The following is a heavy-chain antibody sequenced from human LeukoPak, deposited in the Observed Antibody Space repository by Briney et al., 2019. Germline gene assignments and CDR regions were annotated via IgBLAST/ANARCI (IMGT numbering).Heavy chain of an antibody. V-gene: IGHV4-34*01. D-gene: IGHD6-6*01. J-gene: IGHJ3*02. CDR1: GGSFSGYY. CDR3: ARHEYSTEYDAFDI. CDR2: INHSGST. Sequence: SETLSLTCAVYGGSFSGYYWSWIRQPPGKGLEWIGEINHSGSTNYNPSLKSRVTISVDTSKNQFSLKLSSVTAADTAVYYCARHEYSTEYDAFDIWGQGTMVTVSS.